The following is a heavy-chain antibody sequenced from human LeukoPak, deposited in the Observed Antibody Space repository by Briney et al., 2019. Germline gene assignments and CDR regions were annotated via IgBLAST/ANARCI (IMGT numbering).Heavy chain of an antibody. CDR2: IYTSGGT. J-gene: IGHJ4*02. D-gene: IGHD5-18*01. CDR1: GGSISSGDNY. V-gene: IGHV4-61*02. Sequence: SETLSLTCTVSGGSISSGDNYWSWIRQPAGKGLEWIRRIYTSGGTNYNPSLKSRVTISEDTSKNQFSLKLSSVTAADTAVYYCASAYTYASRFVYWGQGTLVTVSS. CDR3: ASAYTYASRFVY.